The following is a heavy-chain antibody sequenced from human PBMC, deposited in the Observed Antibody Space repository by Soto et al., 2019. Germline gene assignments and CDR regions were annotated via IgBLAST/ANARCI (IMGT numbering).Heavy chain of an antibody. D-gene: IGHD6-19*01. CDR3: AKAGGIAVPGSHLDY. V-gene: IGHV3-23*01. J-gene: IGHJ4*02. Sequence: EVQLLESGGGSVQPGGSLRLSCATSGFTFSSYAMSWVRQAPGKGLEWVSAISGSGGSTNYADSAEGRFTISRDNAKNALYLQMNSLRAEDTAVYYCAKAGGIAVPGSHLDYWGQGTLVTVSS. CDR2: ISGSGGST. CDR1: GFTFSSYA.